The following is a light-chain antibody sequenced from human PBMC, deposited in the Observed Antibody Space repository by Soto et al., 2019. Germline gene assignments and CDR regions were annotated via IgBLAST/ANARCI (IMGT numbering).Light chain of an antibody. CDR1: QTVSNNY. J-gene: IGKJ3*01. Sequence: EMVLTQSPGTLSLSPGERASLSCRASQTVSNNYLAWYQQKPGQAPRLLMYGASSRATGIPDRFSGGGSGTDFTLTISRLEPEDFAVYYCQQYGNSPQTFGPGTKVDIK. CDR2: GAS. CDR3: QQYGNSPQT. V-gene: IGKV3-20*01.